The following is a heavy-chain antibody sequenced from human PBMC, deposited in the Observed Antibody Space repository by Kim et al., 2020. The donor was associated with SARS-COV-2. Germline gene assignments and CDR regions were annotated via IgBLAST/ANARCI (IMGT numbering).Heavy chain of an antibody. CDR2: IFSNDEK. V-gene: IGHV2-26*01. Sequence: SGPTLVKPTETLTLTCTVSGFSLSNARMGVSWIRQPPGKALEWLAHIFSNDEKSYSTSLKSRLTISKDTSKSQVVLTMTNMDPVDTATYYCARISSSRMYSSGLSYYFDYWGQGTLVTVSS. D-gene: IGHD6-19*01. CDR3: ARISSSRMYSSGLSYYFDY. J-gene: IGHJ4*02. CDR1: GFSLSNARMG.